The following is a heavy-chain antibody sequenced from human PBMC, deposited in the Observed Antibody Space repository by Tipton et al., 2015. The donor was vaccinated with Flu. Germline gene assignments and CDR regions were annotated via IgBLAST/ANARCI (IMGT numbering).Heavy chain of an antibody. CDR1: GASISSRSYY. J-gene: IGHJ5*02. CDR2: IYSSGST. CDR3: ARAPSGGSSIAARPNWFDP. D-gene: IGHD6-6*01. Sequence: LRLSCTVSGASISSRSYYWGWIRQPTGKGLEWIGCIYSSGSTYYNPSLKSRVTISLDTSKNQFSLKLSSVTAADTAVYYCARAPSGGSSIAARPNWFDPWGQGTLVTVSS. V-gene: IGHV4-39*07.